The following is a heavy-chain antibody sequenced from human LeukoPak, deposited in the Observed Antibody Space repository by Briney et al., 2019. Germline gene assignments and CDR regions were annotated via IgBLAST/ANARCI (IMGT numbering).Heavy chain of an antibody. V-gene: IGHV1-2*02. CDR1: GYTFTDYY. CDR2: INPNSGGK. CDR3: ARVPAPGGEGVFHF. J-gene: IGHJ3*01. D-gene: IGHD3-10*01. Sequence: ASVKVSCKGYGYTFTDYYIHWVRQAPGQGLEWMGWINPNSGGKNFAQKFQARVTMTRDTSVSTAYMELSGLRSDDTAVYYCARVPAPGGEGVFHFRGQGTMVTVFS.